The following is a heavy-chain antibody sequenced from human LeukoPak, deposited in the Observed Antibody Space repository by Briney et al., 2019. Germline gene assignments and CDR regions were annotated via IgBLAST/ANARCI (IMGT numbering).Heavy chain of an antibody. CDR1: GYTFSNYV. CDR2: MNPNSGNT. D-gene: IGHD3-3*01. V-gene: IGHV1-8*03. CDR3: ARGAGGTIFGVLFYYFDY. Sequence: ASVMVSCKASGYTFSNYVINWVRQATGQGLEWMGWMNPNSGNTGYAQKFQGRVTITADESTSTAYMELSSLRSEDTAVYYCARGAGGTIFGVLFYYFDYWGQGTLVTVSS. J-gene: IGHJ4*02.